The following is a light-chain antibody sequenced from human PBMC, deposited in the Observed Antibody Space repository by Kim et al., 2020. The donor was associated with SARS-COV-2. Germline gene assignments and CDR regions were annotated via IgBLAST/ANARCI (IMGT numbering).Light chain of an antibody. J-gene: IGLJ1*01. CDR1: KLGDKY. CDR2: QDN. CDR3: QAWDSSTAV. V-gene: IGLV3-1*01. Sequence: VSPGQTATITCSGDKLGDKYACWYQHKPGQSPVLIIYQDNKRPSEIPERFSGSNSGDTATLTISGTQPMDEADYYCQAWDSSTAVFGSGTKVTVL.